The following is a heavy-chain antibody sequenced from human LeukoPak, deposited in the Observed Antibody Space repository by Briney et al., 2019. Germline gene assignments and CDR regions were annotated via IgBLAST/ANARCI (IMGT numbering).Heavy chain of an antibody. CDR1: GFTFSDYY. V-gene: IGHV3-11*01. CDR3: ARVEDTAMVSFDY. D-gene: IGHD5-18*01. J-gene: IGHJ4*02. Sequence: GGSLRLPCAASGFTFSDYYMSWIRQAPGKGLEWVSYISSSGSTIYYADAVKGRFTISRDNAKNSLYLQMNSLRAEDTAVYYCARVEDTAMVSFDYWGQGTLVTVSS. CDR2: ISSSGSTI.